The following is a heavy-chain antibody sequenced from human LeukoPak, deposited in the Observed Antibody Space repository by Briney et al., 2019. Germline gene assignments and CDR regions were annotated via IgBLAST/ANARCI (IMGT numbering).Heavy chain of an antibody. J-gene: IGHJ4*02. CDR1: GYTFTSYG. CDR3: ARDLDNSGWFGSFDY. CDR2: ISAYNGNT. D-gene: IGHD6-19*01. Sequence: GASVKVSCKASGYTFTSYGISWVRQAPGQGLEWMGWISAYNGNTNYAQKLQGRVTMTTDTSTSTAYMELRSLRSDDTAVYYCARDLDNSGWFGSFDYWGQGTMVTVSS. V-gene: IGHV1-18*01.